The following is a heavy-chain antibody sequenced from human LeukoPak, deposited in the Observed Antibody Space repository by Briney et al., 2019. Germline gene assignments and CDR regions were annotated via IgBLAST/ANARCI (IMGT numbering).Heavy chain of an antibody. J-gene: IGHJ4*02. CDR2: ISYDGSNK. V-gene: IGHV3-30*18. CDR1: GFTFSSYG. Sequence: PGGSLTLSCAASGFTFSSYGMHWVRQAPGKGLEWVAVISYDGSNKYYADSVKGRFTISRDNSKNTLYLQMNSLRAEDTAVYYCAKVRAAAGAYFDYWGQGTLVTVSS. D-gene: IGHD6-13*01. CDR3: AKVRAAAGAYFDY.